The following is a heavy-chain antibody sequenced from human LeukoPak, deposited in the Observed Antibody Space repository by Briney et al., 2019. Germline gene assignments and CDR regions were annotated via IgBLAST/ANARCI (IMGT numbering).Heavy chain of an antibody. D-gene: IGHD6-6*01. J-gene: IGHJ6*03. V-gene: IGHV3-23*01. CDR3: AKGMGSSSYYYYMDV. CDR1: GFTFSSYA. Sequence: GGSLRLSCAASGFTFSSYANNWLRHAPGKGLELVSGISGSGGGTYYSDSVKGRFTISRDNSKNTLYLQINSLRADDTAVYYCAKGMGSSSYYYYMDVWGKGTTVTVSS. CDR2: ISGSGGGT.